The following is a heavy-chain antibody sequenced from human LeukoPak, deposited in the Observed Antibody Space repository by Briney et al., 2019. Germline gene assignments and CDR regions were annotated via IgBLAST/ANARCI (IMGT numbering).Heavy chain of an antibody. CDR3: ARGVGSYPFWGY. V-gene: IGHV4-34*01. CDR1: GGSFSGYY. CDR2: INHRGST. Sequence: NPSETLSLTCAVYGGSFSGYYWSWIRQPPGKGLEWIGEINHRGSTNYNPSLKSRVTISVDTSKNQFSLKLSSVTAADTAVYYCARGVGSYPFWGYWGQGTLVTVSS. D-gene: IGHD1-26*01. J-gene: IGHJ4*02.